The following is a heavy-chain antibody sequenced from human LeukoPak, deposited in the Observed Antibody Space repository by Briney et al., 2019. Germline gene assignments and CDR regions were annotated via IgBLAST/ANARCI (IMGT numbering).Heavy chain of an antibody. V-gene: IGHV4-34*01. CDR3: ASAIRYFDWLPSY. J-gene: IGHJ4*02. D-gene: IGHD3-9*01. Sequence: SETLSLTCAVYGGSFSGYYWSWIRQPPGKGLEWIGEINHSGSTNYNPSLKSRVTISVDTSKNQFSLKLSSVTAANTAVYYCASAIRYFDWLPSYWGQGTLVTVSS. CDR2: INHSGST. CDR1: GGSFSGYY.